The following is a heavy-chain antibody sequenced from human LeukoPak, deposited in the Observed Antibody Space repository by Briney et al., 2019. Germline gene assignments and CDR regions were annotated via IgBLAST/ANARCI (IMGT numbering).Heavy chain of an antibody. Sequence: GRSLRLSCAASGFTFSSYGMHWVRQAPGKGLEWVAVIWYDGSNKYYADSVKGRFTISRDNAKNSLYLQMNSLRVEDTAVYYCGSGSTWLPRGQGTLVTVSS. CDR3: GSGSTWLP. CDR1: GFTFSSYG. D-gene: IGHD6-13*01. CDR2: IWYDGSNK. J-gene: IGHJ4*02. V-gene: IGHV3-33*03.